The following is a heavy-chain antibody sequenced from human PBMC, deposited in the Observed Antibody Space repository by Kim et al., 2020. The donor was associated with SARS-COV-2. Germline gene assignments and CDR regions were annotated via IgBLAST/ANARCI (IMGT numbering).Heavy chain of an antibody. J-gene: IGHJ6*02. CDR2: IGADGDT. Sequence: GSLRLSCAASGFTFSSHDMLWVRQATGKGLEWVSGIGADGDTYYLGSVRGRFTISRENAKNSLYLQMNSLTVGDTAVYYCVRDLSGSNYYYGVDVWGQGTTVTVSS. V-gene: IGHV3-13*01. CDR1: GFTFSSHD. D-gene: IGHD1-26*01. CDR3: VRDLSGSNYYYGVDV.